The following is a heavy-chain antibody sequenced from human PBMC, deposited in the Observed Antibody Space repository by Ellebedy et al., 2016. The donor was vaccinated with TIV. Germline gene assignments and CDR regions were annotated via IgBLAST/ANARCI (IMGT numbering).Heavy chain of an antibody. V-gene: IGHV3-74*01. Sequence: GESLKISXAASGFTFSSYWMHWVRQAPGQGLVWVSRINSDGSSTLYADSVKGRFTISRDDSKNTLFLQMNSLKVEDTAVYYCASLPLIDTRGSYSDYWGQGTLVTVSS. J-gene: IGHJ4*02. CDR3: ASLPLIDTRGSYSDY. D-gene: IGHD3-22*01. CDR2: INSDGSST. CDR1: GFTFSSYW.